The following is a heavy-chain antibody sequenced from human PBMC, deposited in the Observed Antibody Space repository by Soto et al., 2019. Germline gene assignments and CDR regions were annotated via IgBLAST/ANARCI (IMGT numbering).Heavy chain of an antibody. Sequence: PGGSLRLSCAASGFTFSSYGMHWVRQAPGKGLEWVAVISYDGSNKYYADSVKGRFTISRDNSKNTLYLQMNSLRAEDTAVYYCAKGHLGYCSSTSCHDFDYWGQGTLVTVSS. J-gene: IGHJ4*02. CDR1: GFTFSSYG. CDR3: AKGHLGYCSSTSCHDFDY. V-gene: IGHV3-30*18. D-gene: IGHD2-2*01. CDR2: ISYDGSNK.